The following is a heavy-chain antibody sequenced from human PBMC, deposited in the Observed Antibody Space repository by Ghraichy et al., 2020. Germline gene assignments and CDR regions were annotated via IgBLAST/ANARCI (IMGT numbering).Heavy chain of an antibody. CDR2: IKQDGSEK. CDR1: GFTFSSYW. CDR3: ARSAAPVAGAYLDS. Sequence: GGSLRLSCIGSGFTFSSYWMTWVRQAPGKGLAWVANIKQDGSEKNYADSVKGRFTVSRDNAKDSLYLQMNSLRADDTAVYYCARSAAPVAGAYLDSWGQGILVTVSS. D-gene: IGHD6-19*01. V-gene: IGHV3-7*03. J-gene: IGHJ4*02.